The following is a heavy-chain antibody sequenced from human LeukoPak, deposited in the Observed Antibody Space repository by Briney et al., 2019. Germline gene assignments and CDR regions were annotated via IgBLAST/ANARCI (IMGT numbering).Heavy chain of an antibody. V-gene: IGHV4-61*02. CDR1: GGSISSGSYY. Sequence: PSETLSLTCTVSGGSISSGSYYWSWIRQPAGKGLEWIGRIYTSGSTNYNPSLKSRVTISVDTSKNQFSLKVSSVTAADTAVYYCARETAGYYFDYWGQGTLVTVSS. J-gene: IGHJ4*02. CDR3: ARETAGYYFDY. CDR2: IYTSGST. D-gene: IGHD2-21*02.